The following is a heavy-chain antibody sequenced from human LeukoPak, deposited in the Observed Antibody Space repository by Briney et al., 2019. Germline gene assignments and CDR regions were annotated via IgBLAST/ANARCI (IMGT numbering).Heavy chain of an antibody. CDR1: GFDFSIYT. Sequence: GGSLRLSCSASGFDFSIYTMYWVRQPPGKGPEYVSTISGSGNGGSRYYADSVKGRFTISRDDSKSIVYLQMNNLRSEDTAVYYCVKDFGRVRGTPDSWGQGTLVTVSS. D-gene: IGHD3-16*01. J-gene: IGHJ4*02. V-gene: IGHV3-64D*06. CDR2: ISGSGNGGSR. CDR3: VKDFGRVRGTPDS.